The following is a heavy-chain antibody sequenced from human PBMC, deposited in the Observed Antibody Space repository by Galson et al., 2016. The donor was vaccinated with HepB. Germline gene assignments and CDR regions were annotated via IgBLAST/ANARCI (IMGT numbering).Heavy chain of an antibody. CDR3: ARATAGSGWSWSYYGMDV. CDR1: GFTFNSHT. D-gene: IGHD6-19*01. J-gene: IGHJ6*04. Sequence: SLRLSCAASGFTFNSHTMNWVRQAPGKGLEWVSSISVSSDYIYYTDSVKGRFTISRDNAKNSVFLHMRSLRAEDTALYYCARATAGSGWSWSYYGMDVWGKGTTVTVSS. V-gene: IGHV3-21*01. CDR2: ISVSSDYI.